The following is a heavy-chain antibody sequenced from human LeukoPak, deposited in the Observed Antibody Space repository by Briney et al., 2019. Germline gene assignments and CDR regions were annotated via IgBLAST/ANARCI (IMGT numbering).Heavy chain of an antibody. CDR1: GYTFTSYY. D-gene: IGHD1-26*01. CDR3: ARRHKHYYQIDY. Sequence: SVSVSCKASGYTFTSYYLRWVRRAPGQGLEWMGMVNPSGGSTSYAQKFQGRVTMTRDTSTTTVYMELSSLRSDDTAVFYCARRHKHYYQIDYWGQETLDTVSS. J-gene: IGHJ4*02. CDR2: VNPSGGST. V-gene: IGHV1-46*01.